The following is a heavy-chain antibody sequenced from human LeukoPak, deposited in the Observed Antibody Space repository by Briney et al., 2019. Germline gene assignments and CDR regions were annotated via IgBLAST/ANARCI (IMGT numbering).Heavy chain of an antibody. Sequence: SETLSLTCTVSGGSISSSSYYWGWIRQPPGKGLEWIGSIYYSGSTYYNPSLKSRVTISVDASKNQFSLKLSSVTAADTAVYYCARQRSSGWYVSPFDYWGQGTLVTVSS. J-gene: IGHJ4*02. V-gene: IGHV4-39*01. D-gene: IGHD6-19*01. CDR1: GGSISSSSYY. CDR3: ARQRSSGWYVSPFDY. CDR2: IYYSGST.